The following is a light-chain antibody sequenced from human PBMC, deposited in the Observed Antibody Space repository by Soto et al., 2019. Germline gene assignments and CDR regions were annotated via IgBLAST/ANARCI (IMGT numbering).Light chain of an antibody. CDR3: QQSAT. V-gene: IGKV3-11*01. Sequence: IVLTQSPDTLSLSPGERATLSCRASQSVRAYLAWYQQKPGQAPRLLIYDASNRATGIPARFSGSGSGTDFTLTISRLEPEDFAVYYCQQSATFGPGTKVDIK. CDR1: QSVRAY. J-gene: IGKJ3*01. CDR2: DAS.